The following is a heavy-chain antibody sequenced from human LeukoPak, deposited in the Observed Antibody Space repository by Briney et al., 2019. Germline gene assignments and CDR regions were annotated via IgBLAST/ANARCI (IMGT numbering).Heavy chain of an antibody. CDR1: GGTFISYA. Sequence: SVKVSCKASGGTFISYAISWVRQAPGQGLEWMGGIIPIFGTANYAQKFQGGVTITADESTSTAYMELSSLRSEDTAVYYCAREEGVCSSCYYYYGMDVWGQGTTVTVSS. V-gene: IGHV1-69*13. J-gene: IGHJ6*02. CDR3: AREEGVCSSCYYYYGMDV. D-gene: IGHD6-13*01. CDR2: IIPIFGTA.